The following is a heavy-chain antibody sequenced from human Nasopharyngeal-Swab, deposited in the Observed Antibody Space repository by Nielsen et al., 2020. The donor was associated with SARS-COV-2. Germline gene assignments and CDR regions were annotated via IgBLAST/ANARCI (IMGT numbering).Heavy chain of an antibody. Sequence: GGSLRLSCAASGFTFTASAINWVRQAAGNGLGWVCRIISKPNNYATSSCVSVRGRFTTSRDDSKNTAYLQMNSLKTEDTAVYYCARVNPASGSYYDAIDIWGQGTMVTVSS. V-gene: IGHV3-73*01. J-gene: IGHJ3*02. CDR3: ARVNPASGSYYDAIDI. D-gene: IGHD3-10*01. CDR1: GFTFTASA. CDR2: IISKPNNYAT.